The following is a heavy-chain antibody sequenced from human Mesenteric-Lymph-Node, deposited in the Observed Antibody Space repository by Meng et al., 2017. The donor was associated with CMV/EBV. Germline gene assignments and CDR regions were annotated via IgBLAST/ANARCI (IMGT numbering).Heavy chain of an antibody. J-gene: IGHJ6*02. D-gene: IGHD3-3*01. Sequence: SETLSLTCTVSGGSISSYYWSWIRQPPGKGLEWIGYIYYSGSTNYNPSLKSRVTISVDTSKNQFSLKLSSVTAADTAVYYCARDLERFDGTHYYGLDVWGQGTTVTVSS. V-gene: IGHV4-59*12. CDR3: ARDLERFDGTHYYGLDV. CDR1: GGSISSYY. CDR2: IYYSGST.